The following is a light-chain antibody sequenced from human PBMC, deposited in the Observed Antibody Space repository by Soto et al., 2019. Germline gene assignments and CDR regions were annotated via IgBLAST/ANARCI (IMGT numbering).Light chain of an antibody. Sequence: DIQMTQSPSTLSASVGDRVTITCRASQSISSLLAWYQQKPGKAPKLLIFNAATLESGVPSRFFGSGSGTEFTLTISSLQPDDFRTYYCQQYSDFSTFGQGTKVEIK. J-gene: IGKJ1*01. CDR3: QQYSDFST. CDR2: NAA. CDR1: QSISSL. V-gene: IGKV1-5*01.